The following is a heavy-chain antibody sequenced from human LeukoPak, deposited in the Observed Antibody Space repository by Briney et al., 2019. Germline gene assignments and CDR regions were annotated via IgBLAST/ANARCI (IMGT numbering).Heavy chain of an antibody. CDR2: ISSSSSYI. V-gene: IGHV3-21*01. CDR3: ARPRRFGELPDY. CDR1: GFTFSSYS. D-gene: IGHD3-10*01. Sequence: GGSLRLSCAASGFTFSSYSMNWVRQAPGKALEWVSSISSSSSYIYYADSVKGRFTISRDNAKNSLYLQMNSLRAEDTAVYYCARPRRFGELPDYWGQGTLVTVSS. J-gene: IGHJ4*02.